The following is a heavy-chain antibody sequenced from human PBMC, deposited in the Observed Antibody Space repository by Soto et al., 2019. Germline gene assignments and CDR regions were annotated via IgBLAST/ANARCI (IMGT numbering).Heavy chain of an antibody. D-gene: IGHD3-3*01. CDR1: GGSISSYY. J-gene: IGHJ4*02. V-gene: IGHV4-59*01. CDR2: IYYSGST. CDR3: ARVGDSRTIFGVVRPYFDY. Sequence: SETLSLTCTVTGGSISSYYWSWIRQPPGKGLEWIGYIYYSGSTNYNPSLKSRVTISVDTSKNQFSLKLSSVTAADTAVYYCARVGDSRTIFGVVRPYFDYWGQGTLVTVSS.